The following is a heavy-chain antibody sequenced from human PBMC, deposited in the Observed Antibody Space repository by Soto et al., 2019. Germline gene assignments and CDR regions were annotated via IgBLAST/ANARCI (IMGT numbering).Heavy chain of an antibody. CDR3: AKVDYTSGWYGFFDS. CDR1: GFIFHNYG. D-gene: IGHD6-19*01. J-gene: IGHJ4*02. V-gene: IGHV3-30*18. CDR2: ITYDGSNA. Sequence: QVQLVQSGGGVVQSGRSLRLSCAASGFIFHNYGMHWVRQAPGKGLEWVAVITYDGSNAYYVDSVKGRFTVSRDNSKDILYLQMNSLRAEDTAVYYCAKVDYTSGWYGFFDSWGQXSLV.